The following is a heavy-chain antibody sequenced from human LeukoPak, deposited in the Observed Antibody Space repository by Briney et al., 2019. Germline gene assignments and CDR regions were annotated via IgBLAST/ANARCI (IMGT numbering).Heavy chain of an antibody. J-gene: IGHJ4*02. CDR2: ITNSGTTI. CDR3: AKYDFGVVSPFDY. V-gene: IGHV3-11*01. D-gene: IGHD3-3*01. Sequence: GGSLRLSCAASGFTFTDYYMSWIRQAPGKGLEWVSYITNSGTTIYYADSVKGRFTISRDNAKNSLYLQMNSLRAEDTAVYYCAKYDFGVVSPFDYWGQGTLVTVSS. CDR1: GFTFTDYY.